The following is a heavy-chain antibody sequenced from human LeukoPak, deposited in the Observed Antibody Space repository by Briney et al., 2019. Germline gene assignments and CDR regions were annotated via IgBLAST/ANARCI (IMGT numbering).Heavy chain of an antibody. Sequence: SETLSLTCTVSGGSISSGGYYWSWIRQPPGKGLEWIGEINHSGSTNYNPSLKSRVTISVDTSKNQFSLKLSSVTAADTAVYYCARSKRYYYGSGSYCYWGQGTLVTVSS. CDR3: ARSKRYYYGSGSYCY. CDR2: INHSGST. V-gene: IGHV4-39*07. CDR1: GGSISSGGYY. D-gene: IGHD3-10*01. J-gene: IGHJ4*02.